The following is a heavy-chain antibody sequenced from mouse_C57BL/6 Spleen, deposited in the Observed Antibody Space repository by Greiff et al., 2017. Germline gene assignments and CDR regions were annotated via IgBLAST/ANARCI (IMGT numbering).Heavy chain of an antibody. CDR2: IYPGNSDT. Sequence: EVKLQESGTVLARPGASVKMSCKTSGYTFTSYWMHWVKQRPGQGLEWIGAIYPGNSDTSYNQKFKGKAKLTAVTSASTAYMELSSLTNEDSAVYYCTRKNYGSSYEGAWFAYWGQGTLVTVSA. J-gene: IGHJ3*01. CDR1: GYTFTSYW. D-gene: IGHD1-1*01. V-gene: IGHV1-5*01. CDR3: TRKNYGSSYEGAWFAY.